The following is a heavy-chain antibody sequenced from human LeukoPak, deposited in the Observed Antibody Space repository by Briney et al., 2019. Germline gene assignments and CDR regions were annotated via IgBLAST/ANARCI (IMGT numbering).Heavy chain of an antibody. CDR3: ARGDFWSGYYLDY. V-gene: IGHV4-34*01. CDR1: GGSFSGYY. CDR2: INHSGST. J-gene: IGHJ4*02. D-gene: IGHD3-3*01. Sequence: SETLSLTCAVYGGSFSGYYWSWIRQPPGKGLEWIGEINHSGSTNYNPSLKSRVTISVDTSKNQFSLKLSSVTAADTAVYYCARGDFWSGYYLDYWGRGTLVTVSS.